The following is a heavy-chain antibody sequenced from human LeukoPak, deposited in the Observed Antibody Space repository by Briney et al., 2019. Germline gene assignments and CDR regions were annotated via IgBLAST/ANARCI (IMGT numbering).Heavy chain of an antibody. J-gene: IGHJ4*02. CDR2: IFHSGST. CDR3: ASCGSVNYYYVFDY. V-gene: IGHV4-30-4*01. CDR1: AASISIDDYY. Sequence: SETLSPTSTVSAASISIDDYYWGWIRQPPGKSPEWDRHIFHSGSTYYNPSLKSRVNMSVDTSTNQFSVRLSSVTAADTAVYSCASCGSVNYYYVFDYWGQGTLVTVSS. D-gene: IGHD3-10*01.